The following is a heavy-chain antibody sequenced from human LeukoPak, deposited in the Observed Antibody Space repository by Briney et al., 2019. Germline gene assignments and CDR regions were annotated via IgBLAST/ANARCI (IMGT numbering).Heavy chain of an antibody. Sequence: SETLSLTYTVSGGSISSYDWSWIRQPPGKGLEWIGFIRYSGSTNYNPSLKSRVTISVDTSKNQFSLRLTSVTAADTAVYYCARYGSAHWFDPWGQGTLVTVSS. V-gene: IGHV4-59*01. D-gene: IGHD4-17*01. CDR2: IRYSGST. CDR1: GGSISSYD. J-gene: IGHJ5*02. CDR3: ARYGSAHWFDP.